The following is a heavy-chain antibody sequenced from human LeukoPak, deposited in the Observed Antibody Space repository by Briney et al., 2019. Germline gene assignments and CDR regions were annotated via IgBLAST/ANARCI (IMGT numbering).Heavy chain of an antibody. J-gene: IGHJ5*02. Sequence: ASVKVSCKASGYTFTGYYMHWVRQATGQGLEWMGWMNPNSGNTGYAQKFQGRVTMTRNTSISTAYMELSSLRSEDTAIYYCARDNSVGDNAWWFDPWGQGTLVTVSS. D-gene: IGHD1-26*01. CDR1: GYTFTGYY. CDR3: ARDNSVGDNAWWFDP. V-gene: IGHV1-8*02. CDR2: MNPNSGNT.